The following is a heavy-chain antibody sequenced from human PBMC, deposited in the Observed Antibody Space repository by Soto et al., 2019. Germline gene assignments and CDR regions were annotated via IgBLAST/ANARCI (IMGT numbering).Heavy chain of an antibody. V-gene: IGHV3-74*01. Sequence: EVQLVESGGGLVQPGGSLRLSCEASGFTFSSNWMHWVRQAPGKGLVWVSSISTDASSTSYADPVKGRFTISRDNAKNTLYLQMNSVRAEDTAVYYCARLPNKSPQNWGQGTLVIVSP. CDR2: ISTDASST. J-gene: IGHJ1*01. CDR1: GFTFSSNW. CDR3: ARLPNKSPQN.